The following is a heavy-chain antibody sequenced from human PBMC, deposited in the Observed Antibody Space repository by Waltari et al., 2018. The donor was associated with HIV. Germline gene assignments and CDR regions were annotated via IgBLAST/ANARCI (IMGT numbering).Heavy chain of an antibody. V-gene: IGHV4-39*01. CDR2: IYFSGTT. D-gene: IGHD5-12*01. CDR3: ARLVSPRVGARYYFDY. CDR1: GGSISSSGYY. J-gene: IGHJ4*01. Sequence: QLELQESGPGLVRPSETLSLTCTVSGGSISSSGYYWGWIRQPPGKGLEWIGVIYFSGTTYNNPTGKSGVTISVDTTKTLFSLKVKSGTAADAAVFYCARLVSPRVGARYYFDYWGHGTPVPVSS.